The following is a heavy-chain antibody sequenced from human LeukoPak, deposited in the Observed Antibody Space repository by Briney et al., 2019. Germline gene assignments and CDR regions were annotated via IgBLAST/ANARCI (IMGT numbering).Heavy chain of an antibody. V-gene: IGHV4-34*01. CDR2: INHSGST. J-gene: IGHJ4*02. CDR3: ARGTTRSLWFGELGVGY. D-gene: IGHD3-10*01. Sequence: SETLSLTCAVYGGSFSGYYWSWIRQPPGKGLEWIGEINHSGSTNYNPSLKSRVTISVDTSKNQFSLKLSSVTAADTAVYYCARGTTRSLWFGELGVGYWGQGTLVTVSS. CDR1: GGSFSGYY.